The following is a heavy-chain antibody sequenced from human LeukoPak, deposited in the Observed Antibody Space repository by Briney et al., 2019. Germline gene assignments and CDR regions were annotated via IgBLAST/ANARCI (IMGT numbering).Heavy chain of an antibody. Sequence: PSETLSLTCAVSGYSISSGYYWGWIRQPPGKGLEWIGSIYHSGSTYYNPSLKSRVTISVDTSKNQFSLKLSSVTAADTAVYYCARVGGYDMLTGYYPLPFDYWGQGTLVTVSS. CDR2: IYHSGST. D-gene: IGHD3-9*01. V-gene: IGHV4-38-2*01. CDR1: GYSISSGYY. J-gene: IGHJ4*02. CDR3: ARVGGYDMLTGYYPLPFDY.